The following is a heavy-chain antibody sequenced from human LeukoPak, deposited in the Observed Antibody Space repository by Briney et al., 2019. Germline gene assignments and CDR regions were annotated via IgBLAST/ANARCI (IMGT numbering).Heavy chain of an antibody. D-gene: IGHD6-19*01. CDR2: ISAYNGNT. CDR3: ARGGSSGWYVLREPTSFDP. V-gene: IGHV1-18*01. J-gene: IGHJ5*02. CDR1: GYAFTSYG. Sequence: ASVNVSCKASGYAFTSYGISWVRQAPGQGLEWMGWISAYNGNTNYAQKLQGRVTMTTDTSTSTAYMELRSLRSDDTAVYYCARGGSSGWYVLREPTSFDPWGQGTLVTVSS.